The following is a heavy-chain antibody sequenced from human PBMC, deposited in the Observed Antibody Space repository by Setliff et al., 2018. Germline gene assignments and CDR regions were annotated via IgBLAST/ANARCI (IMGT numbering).Heavy chain of an antibody. V-gene: IGHV4-39*01. J-gene: IGHJ4*02. D-gene: IGHD1-1*01. Sequence: PSETLSLTCTVSGASLSSGTYYWGWIGQPPGKGLEWIGRIYYRGDTYYNASLKGRLTISVDTAQNQLSLRLTSVTAADTAVYYCARTGTYRYFDYWGQGALVTVSS. CDR2: IYYRGDT. CDR3: ARTGTYRYFDY. CDR1: GASLSSGTYY.